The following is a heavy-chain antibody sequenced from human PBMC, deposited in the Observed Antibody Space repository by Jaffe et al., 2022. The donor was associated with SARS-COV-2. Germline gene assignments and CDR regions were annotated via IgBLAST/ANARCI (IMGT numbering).Heavy chain of an antibody. D-gene: IGHD3-22*01. CDR3: AHYLRLDSSGYVWYFDH. CDR2: IYWDDDK. Sequence: QITLRESGPTLVKPTQTLTLTCTFSGFSLSTSGVGVGWIRQPPGKALEWLALIYWDDDKRYSPSLKSRLTITKDTSKNQVVLTMTNMDPVDTATYYCAHYLRLDSSGYVWYFDHWGQGTLVTVSS. CDR1: GFSLSTSGVG. V-gene: IGHV2-5*02. J-gene: IGHJ4*02.